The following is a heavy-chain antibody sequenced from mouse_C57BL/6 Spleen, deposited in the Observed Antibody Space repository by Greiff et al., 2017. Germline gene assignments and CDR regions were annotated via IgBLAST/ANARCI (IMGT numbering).Heavy chain of an antibody. J-gene: IGHJ3*01. D-gene: IGHD2-4*01. V-gene: IGHV1-53*01. CDR3: AREGGLRPFAY. CDR1: GYTFTSYW. Sequence: ESGTELVKPGASVKLSCKASGYTFTSYWMHWVKQRPGQGLEWIGNINPSNGGTNYNEKFKSKATLTVDKSSSTAYMQLSSLTSEDSAVYYCAREGGLRPFAYWGQGTLVTVSA. CDR2: INPSNGGT.